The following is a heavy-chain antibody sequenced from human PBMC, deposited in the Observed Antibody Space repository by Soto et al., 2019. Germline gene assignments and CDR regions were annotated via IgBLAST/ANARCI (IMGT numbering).Heavy chain of an antibody. Sequence: QVQLQESGPGLVKPSQTLSLTCTVSGGSISTGGYYWSWIRQHPGRGLEWIGYIYHSGMTFSNPSLQSRVAISIDTSKNKSSLKRSSVTAADTAVYYFATVRWELHDAFDIWGQGTMVSVSS. CDR1: GGSISTGGYY. CDR2: IYHSGMT. D-gene: IGHD1-26*01. V-gene: IGHV4-31*03. CDR3: ATVRWELHDAFDI. J-gene: IGHJ3*02.